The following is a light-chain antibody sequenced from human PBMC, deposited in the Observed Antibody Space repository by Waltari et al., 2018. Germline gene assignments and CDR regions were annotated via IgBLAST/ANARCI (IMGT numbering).Light chain of an antibody. CDR1: HSLRSN. CDR3: QQYNNWPPFT. V-gene: IGKV3-15*01. CDR2: GAS. J-gene: IGKJ2*01. Sequence: EIVMTQSPATLSVSPGDRVTLSCRASHSLRSNLAWYQQKPGQAPRLLIYGASTRATGIPARFSGSGSGTEFTLTISSLQSEDFAVYYCQQYNNWPPFTFGQGTKLEIK.